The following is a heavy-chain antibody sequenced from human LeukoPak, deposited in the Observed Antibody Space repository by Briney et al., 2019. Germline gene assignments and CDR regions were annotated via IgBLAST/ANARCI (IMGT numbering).Heavy chain of an antibody. CDR3: AKKDTSGWYGGDY. V-gene: IGHV3-30*18. Sequence: GGSLRLSCAASGFTFSSYSMNWVRQAPGKGLEWVAVISYDGSNKYYADSVKGRFTISRDNSKNTLDLQMNSLRAEDTAVYYCAKKDTSGWYGGDYWGQGTLVTVSS. CDR2: ISYDGSNK. D-gene: IGHD6-19*01. CDR1: GFTFSSYS. J-gene: IGHJ4*02.